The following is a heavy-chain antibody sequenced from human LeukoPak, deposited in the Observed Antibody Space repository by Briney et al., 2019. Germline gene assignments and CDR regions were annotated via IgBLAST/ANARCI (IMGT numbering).Heavy chain of an antibody. J-gene: IGHJ6*02. V-gene: IGHV4-59*08. CDR1: GGSISSYY. D-gene: IGHD5-12*01. CDR2: IYYSGST. Sequence: SETLSLTCTVSGGSISSYYWSWIRQPPGKGLEWIGYIYYSGSTNYNPSLKSRVTISVDTSKNQFSLKLSSVTAADTAVYYCAKTPRGYSGYGPYYYGMDVWGQGTTVTVSS. CDR3: AKTPRGYSGYGPYYYGMDV.